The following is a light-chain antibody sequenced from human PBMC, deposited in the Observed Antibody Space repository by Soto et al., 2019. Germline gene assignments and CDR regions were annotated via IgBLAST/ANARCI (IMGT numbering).Light chain of an antibody. CDR2: DVS. V-gene: IGLV2-14*03. CDR1: SSDIGAYNY. CDR3: SSLTSCSTVM. J-gene: IGLJ3*02. Sequence: QSALTQPASVSGSPGQSITISCTGTSSDIGAYNYVSWYQHHPGKAPKLMIHDVSNRPSGVSNRFSGSKSGNTASLTISGLQAEDEADYYCSSLTSCSTVMFGGGTKLTVL.